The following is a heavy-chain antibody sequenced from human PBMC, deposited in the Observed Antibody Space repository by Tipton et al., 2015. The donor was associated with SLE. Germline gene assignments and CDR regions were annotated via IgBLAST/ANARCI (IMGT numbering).Heavy chain of an antibody. CDR2: INHSGST. J-gene: IGHJ4*02. CDR1: GGSFSGYY. D-gene: IGHD3-22*01. CDR3: ARAHGITMIVNY. V-gene: IGHV4-34*01. Sequence: TLSLTCAVYGGSFSGYYWSWIRQPPGKGLEWIGEINHSGSTNYNSSLKSRVTISVDTSKNQFSLKLSSVTAADTAVYYCARAHGITMIVNYWGQGTLVTVSS.